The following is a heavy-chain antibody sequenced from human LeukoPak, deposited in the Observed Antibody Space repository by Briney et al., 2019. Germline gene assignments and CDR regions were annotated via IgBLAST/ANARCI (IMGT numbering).Heavy chain of an antibody. V-gene: IGHV2-5*02. CDR1: GFSLTTSDVG. CDR3: ARITVGGSSGYDAFDI. CDR2: IYGDDDK. J-gene: IGHJ3*02. D-gene: IGHD6-19*01. Sequence: SGPTLVKPTQTLTLTCIFSGFSLTTSDVGVGWIRQPPGKTLEWLALIYGDDDKRYSPSLKTRLTITKDTSKDQVVLTMTNMDPVDTGTYYCARITVGGSSGYDAFDIWGQGTMVTVSS.